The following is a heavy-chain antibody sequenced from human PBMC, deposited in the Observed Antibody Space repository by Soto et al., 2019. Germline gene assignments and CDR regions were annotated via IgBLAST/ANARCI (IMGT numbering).Heavy chain of an antibody. CDR3: ARDRGMYSSYHYSYYYGMDV. V-gene: IGHV1-69*01. D-gene: IGHD6-6*01. J-gene: IGHJ6*02. CDR1: GGTFSSYA. CDR2: IIPIFGTA. Sequence: QVQLVQSGAEVKKPGSSVKVSCKASGGTFSSYAISWVRQAPGQGLEWMGGIIPIFGTANYAQKFQGRVTITADESTITDYMELSSLRSEDTAVYYCARDRGMYSSYHYSYYYGMDVWGQGTTVTVSS.